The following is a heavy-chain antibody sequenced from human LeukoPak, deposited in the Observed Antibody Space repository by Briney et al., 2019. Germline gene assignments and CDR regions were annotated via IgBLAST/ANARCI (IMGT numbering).Heavy chain of an antibody. CDR2: VYDTGSA. CDR3: ARGRIEVGALYFDY. V-gene: IGHV4-39*07. D-gene: IGHD4/OR15-4a*01. J-gene: IGHJ4*02. Sequence: SETLSLTCTVSGGSISSISTYYWGWIRQPPGKGLEWIGSVYDTGSAYYNPSLKSRVTISLDTSKNQFSLKLTSVTAADTAVYYCARGRIEVGALYFDYWGQGTLVTVSS. CDR1: GGSISSISTYY.